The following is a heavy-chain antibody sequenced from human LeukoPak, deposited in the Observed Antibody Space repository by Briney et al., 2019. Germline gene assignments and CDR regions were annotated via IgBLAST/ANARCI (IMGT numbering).Heavy chain of an antibody. CDR3: AKDIGYGDYGGYGWFDP. J-gene: IGHJ5*02. V-gene: IGHV1-2*02. CDR2: INPNSGGT. D-gene: IGHD4-17*01. Sequence: ASVKVSCKASGYTFTGYYMHWVRQAPGQGLEWMGWINPNSGGTNYAQKFQGRVTMTRDTSISTAYMELSRLRSDDTAVYYCAKDIGYGDYGGYGWFDPWGQGTLVTVSS. CDR1: GYTFTGYY.